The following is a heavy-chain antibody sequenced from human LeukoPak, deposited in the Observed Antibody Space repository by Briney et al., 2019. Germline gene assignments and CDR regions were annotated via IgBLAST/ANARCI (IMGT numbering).Heavy chain of an antibody. CDR1: GFTFSSYA. J-gene: IGHJ5*02. Sequence: GGSLRLSCAASGFTFSSYAMSWVRRAPGKGLEWVSAISGSGGSTYYADSVKGRFTISRDNSKNTLYLQMNSLRAEDTAVYYCAKDSTKRAVAGPNWFDPWGQGTLVTVSS. CDR3: AKDSTKRAVAGPNWFDP. CDR2: ISGSGGST. D-gene: IGHD6-19*01. V-gene: IGHV3-23*01.